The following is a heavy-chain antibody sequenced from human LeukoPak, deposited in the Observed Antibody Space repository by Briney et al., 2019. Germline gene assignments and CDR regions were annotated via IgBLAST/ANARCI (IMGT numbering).Heavy chain of an antibody. CDR3: ARGLSDTGKDY. J-gene: IGHJ4*02. D-gene: IGHD1-26*01. CDR1: GYTFTSYD. CDR2: LNPNSGNT. V-gene: IGHV1-8*01. Sequence: ASVNVSCKASGYTFTSYDINWVRQATGQGLEWMGWLNPNSGNTGYAQKFQGRVTMTRNTSISTAYMELSSLRSEDTAVYYCARGLSDTGKDYWGQGTLVTVSS.